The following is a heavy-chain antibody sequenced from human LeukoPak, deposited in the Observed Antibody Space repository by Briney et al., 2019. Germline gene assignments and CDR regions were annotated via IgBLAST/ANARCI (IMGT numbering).Heavy chain of an antibody. CDR2: INTKTGNP. CDR3: ARDAYSSPTDFDY. CDR1: GYSFNDYV. Sequence: ASVKVSCKASGYSFNDYVINWVRQAPGQRPEWMGWINTKTGNPTYAQGFTGRFVFSLDTSVSTAYLQISSLKAEDTAVYYCARDAYSSPTDFDYWGQGTLVTVSS. V-gene: IGHV7-4-1*02. J-gene: IGHJ4*02. D-gene: IGHD5-18*01.